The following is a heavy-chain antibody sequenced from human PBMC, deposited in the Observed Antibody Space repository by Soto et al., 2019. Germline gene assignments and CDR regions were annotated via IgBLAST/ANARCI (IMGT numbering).Heavy chain of an antibody. CDR3: ARDFKESQYYYYCMDV. Sequence: ESGGGLVKPGGSLRLSCVVSGFTFSSYNMNWVRQAPGKGLEWVSSISSGSNYTYYADSVKGRFTISRDNAKNSVYLQMNSLRAEDTALYYCARDFKESQYYYYCMDVWGKGTTVTVSS. V-gene: IGHV3-21*06. CDR2: ISSGSNYT. J-gene: IGHJ6*03. CDR1: GFTFSSYN. D-gene: IGHD3-10*01.